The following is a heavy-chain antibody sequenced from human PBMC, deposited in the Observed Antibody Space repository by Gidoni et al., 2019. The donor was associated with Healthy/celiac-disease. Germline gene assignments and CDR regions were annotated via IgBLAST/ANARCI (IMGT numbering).Heavy chain of an antibody. D-gene: IGHD2-15*01. V-gene: IGHV4-61*02. CDR2: IYTSGST. J-gene: IGHJ4*02. CDR3: ARERCSGGSCYVSY. CDR1: GGSISIGSYY. Sequence: QVQLQESGPGLVKPSQTLSLTCPVSGGSISIGSYYWSWTRQPAGKGLEWIGRIYTSGSTNYNPSLKSRVTMSVDTSKNQFSLKLSSVTAADTAVYYCARERCSGGSCYVSYWGQGTLVTVSS.